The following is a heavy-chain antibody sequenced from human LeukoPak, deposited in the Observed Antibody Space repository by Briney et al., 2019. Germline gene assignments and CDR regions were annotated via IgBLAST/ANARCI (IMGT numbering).Heavy chain of an antibody. Sequence: GGSLRLSCAASGFTFSDYAMSWVRQAPGKGLEFVSVISPNGGITCYADSAKVRFTISRDNSRNKLYLQMNSLSAEDTAVYFCAKDGHTTVNYDYWGQGTLVSVPS. V-gene: IGHV3-23*01. CDR1: GFTFSDYA. D-gene: IGHD4-17*01. CDR2: ISPNGGIT. CDR3: AKDGHTTVNYDY. J-gene: IGHJ4*02.